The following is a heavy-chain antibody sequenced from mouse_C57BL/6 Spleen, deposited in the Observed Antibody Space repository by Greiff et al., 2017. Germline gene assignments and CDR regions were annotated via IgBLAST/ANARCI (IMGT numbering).Heavy chain of an antibody. CDR2: IWSGGST. J-gene: IGHJ4*01. CDR3: AYYYGNPHYYAMDY. D-gene: IGHD2-1*01. V-gene: IGHV2-2*01. Sequence: QVQLQQSGPGLVQPSQSLSITCTVSGFSLTSYGVHWVRQSPGKGLEWLGVIWSGGSTDYNAAFISRLSISKDNSKSQVFFKMNSLQADDTAIYYCAYYYGNPHYYAMDYWGQGTSVTVSS. CDR1: GFSLTSYG.